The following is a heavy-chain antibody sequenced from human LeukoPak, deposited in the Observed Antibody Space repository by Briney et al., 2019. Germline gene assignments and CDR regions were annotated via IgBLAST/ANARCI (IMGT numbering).Heavy chain of an antibody. CDR3: ARVGRSRGSLPNSYYYMDV. V-gene: IGHV1-69*05. CDR2: IIPIFGST. J-gene: IGHJ6*03. Sequence: ASVKVSCNASGDIFNSYSVSWVRQAPGQGLEWMGGIIPIFGSTNYAQKFQGRVTITTDQSTRTAYMELNSLSSDDTAVYYCARVGRSRGSLPNSYYYMDVWGKGTTVTVSS. D-gene: IGHD1-26*01. CDR1: GDIFNSYS.